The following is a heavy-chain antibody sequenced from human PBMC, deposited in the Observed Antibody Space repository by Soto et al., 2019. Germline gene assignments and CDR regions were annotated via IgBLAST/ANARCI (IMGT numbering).Heavy chain of an antibody. CDR3: ARKYSGYDLDYYGMDV. D-gene: IGHD5-12*01. CDR1: GDSVSSNSAA. V-gene: IGHV6-1*01. J-gene: IGHJ6*02. CDR2: TYYRSKWYN. Sequence: SQTLSLTCAISGDSVSSNSAAWNRIRQSPSRGLEWLGRTYYRSKWYNDYAVSVKSRITINPDTSKNQFSLQLNSVTPEDTAVYYCARKYSGYDLDYYGMDVWGQGTTVTVSS.